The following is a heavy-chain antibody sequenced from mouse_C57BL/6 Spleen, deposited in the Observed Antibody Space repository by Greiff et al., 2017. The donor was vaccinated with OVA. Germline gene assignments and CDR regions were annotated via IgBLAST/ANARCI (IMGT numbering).Heavy chain of an antibody. Sequence: VKLQQPGAELVMPGASVKLSCKASGYTFTSYWMHWVKQRPGQGLEWIGEIDPSDSYTNYNQKFKGKSTLTVDKSSSTAYMQLSSLTSEDSAVYYCARDYGSRAWFAYWGQGTLVTVSA. V-gene: IGHV1-69*01. CDR2: IDPSDSYT. D-gene: IGHD1-1*01. CDR1: GYTFTSYW. CDR3: ARDYGSRAWFAY. J-gene: IGHJ3*01.